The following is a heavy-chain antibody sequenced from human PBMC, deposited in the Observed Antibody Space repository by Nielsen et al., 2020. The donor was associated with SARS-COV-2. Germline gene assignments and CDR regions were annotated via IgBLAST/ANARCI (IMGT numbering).Heavy chain of an antibody. CDR1: GFTFISYG. CDR2: IKHDGSEK. V-gene: IGHV3-7*01. CDR3: ARVAFWSGYDY. Sequence: GGSLRLSCVVSGFTFISYGMTWFRQAPGKGLEWVATIKHDGSEKYYVDSVKGRFTISRDNAKRLLSLQMNSLTAEDTAIYYCARVAFWSGYDYWGQGALVTVSS. J-gene: IGHJ4*02. D-gene: IGHD3-3*01.